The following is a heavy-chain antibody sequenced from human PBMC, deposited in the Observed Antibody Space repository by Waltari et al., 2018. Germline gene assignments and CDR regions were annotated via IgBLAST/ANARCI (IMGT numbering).Heavy chain of an antibody. CDR3: ARDRPTPWSPGDNFDS. D-gene: IGHD2-21*01. CDR1: GFTFSAYW. CDR2: IDEDGAII. V-gene: IGHV3-74*03. Sequence: EVQLVESGGGVVQPGGSLRLSCAASGFTFSAYWMHGVRHVPGKGLAWVARIDEDGAIITYADFVRGRFTISRDNAKNTVQLVMESLRVEDTAVYYCARDRPTPWSPGDNFDSWGQGALVTVSS. J-gene: IGHJ4*02.